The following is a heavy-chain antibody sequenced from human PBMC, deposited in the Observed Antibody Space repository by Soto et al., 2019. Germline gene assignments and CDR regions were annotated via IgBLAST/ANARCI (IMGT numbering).Heavy chain of an antibody. D-gene: IGHD2-21*01. Sequence: QVQLVQSGAELKKPGASVKVSCKASGYTFTSYGISWVRQPPGQGLEWMGWISAYNGNTNYAQKLQGRVTMPTDTSTSKAYMELRSLRSDDTAVYYCARAETAPCGLGAFDIWGQGRMVTVSS. CDR2: ISAYNGNT. J-gene: IGHJ3*02. CDR1: GYTFTSYG. V-gene: IGHV1-18*04. CDR3: ARAETAPCGLGAFDI.